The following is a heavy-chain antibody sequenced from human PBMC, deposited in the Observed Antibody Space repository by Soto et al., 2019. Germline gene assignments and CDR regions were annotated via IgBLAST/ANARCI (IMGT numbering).Heavy chain of an antibody. D-gene: IGHD4-4*01. CDR3: ARVMYSNYYYYGMDV. J-gene: IGHJ6*02. Sequence: GASVKVSCKASGYTFTGYYMHWVRQAPGQGLEWMGWINPNSGGTNYAQKFQGWVTMTRDTSISTAYMELSRLRSDDTAVYYCARVMYSNYYYYGMDVWGQGTTVTSP. CDR1: GYTFTGYY. CDR2: INPNSGGT. V-gene: IGHV1-2*04.